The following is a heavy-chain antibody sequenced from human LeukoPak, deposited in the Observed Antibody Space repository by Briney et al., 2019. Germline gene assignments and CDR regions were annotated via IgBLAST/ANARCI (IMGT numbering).Heavy chain of an antibody. Sequence: GGSLRLSCAASGFTFSSYSMNWVRQAPGKGLEWVSYISSSSSTIYYADSVKGRFTISRDNAKNSLYLQMNSLRAEDTAVYYCARLGGILWSSATGYMDVWGRGTTVTISS. V-gene: IGHV3-48*01. CDR2: ISSSSSTI. CDR3: ARLGGILWSSATGYMDV. CDR1: GFTFSSYS. D-gene: IGHD2-21*01. J-gene: IGHJ6*03.